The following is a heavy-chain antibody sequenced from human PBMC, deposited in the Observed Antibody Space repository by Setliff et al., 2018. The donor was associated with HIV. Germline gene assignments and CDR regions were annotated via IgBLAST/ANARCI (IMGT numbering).Heavy chain of an antibody. V-gene: IGHV5-51*01. CDR3: ARPRRPYSGSYYDGFDI. D-gene: IGHD1-26*01. CDR2: IYPGDSDT. CDR1: GYTFTNYW. J-gene: IGHJ3*02. Sequence: GESLRISCKGSGYTFTNYWIGWVRQMPGKGLECMGIIYPGDSDTRYSPSFQGQVTISADKSISTAYLQWSSLKASDTAMFYCARPRRPYSGSYYDGFDIWGQGTMVTVSS.